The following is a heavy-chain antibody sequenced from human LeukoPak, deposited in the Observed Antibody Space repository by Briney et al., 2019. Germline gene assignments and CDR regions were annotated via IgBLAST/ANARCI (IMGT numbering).Heavy chain of an antibody. CDR2: INPNSGDT. Sequence: GSLKVSCKASGYTFTGYYMYWVRQAPGQGLEWMGWINPNSGDTNSAQKFQGRLTMTSDTSISTAYMELSRLRSDDTAVYFCARKVNYYDSSGYQYFDYWGQGTLVTVSS. CDR1: GYTFTGYY. J-gene: IGHJ4*02. D-gene: IGHD3-22*01. CDR3: ARKVNYYDSSGYQYFDY. V-gene: IGHV1-2*02.